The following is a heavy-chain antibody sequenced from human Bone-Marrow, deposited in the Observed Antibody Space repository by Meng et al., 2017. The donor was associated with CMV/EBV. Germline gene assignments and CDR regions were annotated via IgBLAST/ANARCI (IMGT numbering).Heavy chain of an antibody. CDR1: NDE. J-gene: IGHJ5*02. Sequence: NDESDWTLQATGQGLEWMGWMNRNGGNTGYAQKFRGRVTMARNTSIITAYMELSSLRSEDTTVYYCARSPARYCSSTTCYVANWFDPWGQGTLVTVSS. D-gene: IGHD2-2*01. V-gene: IGHV1-8*01. CDR3: ARSPARYCSSTTCYVANWFDP. CDR2: MNRNGGNT.